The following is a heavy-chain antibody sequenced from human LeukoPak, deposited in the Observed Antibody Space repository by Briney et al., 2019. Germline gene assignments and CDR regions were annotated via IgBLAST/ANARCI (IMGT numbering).Heavy chain of an antibody. Sequence: PSETLSLTCTVSGGSISSYYWSWIRQPPGKGLEWIGYIYYSGSTNYNPSLKSRVTISVDTSKNQFSLKLSSVTAADTAVYYCARGHYDSSGYPLDYWGQGTLVTVSS. J-gene: IGHJ4*02. D-gene: IGHD3-22*01. V-gene: IGHV4-59*01. CDR3: ARGHYDSSGYPLDY. CDR2: IYYSGST. CDR1: GGSISSYY.